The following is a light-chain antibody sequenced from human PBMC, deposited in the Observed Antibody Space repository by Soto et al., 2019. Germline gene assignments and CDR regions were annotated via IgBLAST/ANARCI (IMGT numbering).Light chain of an antibody. Sequence: QSVLTQPPSVSAAPGQKVTISCSGSSSNIGGNSVSWYQQLPGTAPKLMIYEVTIRPSGVSDRFSGSKSGNTASLTVSGLQAEDEADYYCSSYTGGNPSYVFGTGTTVTVL. CDR3: SSYTGGNPSYV. J-gene: IGLJ1*01. V-gene: IGLV2-8*01. CDR1: SSNIGGNS. CDR2: EVT.